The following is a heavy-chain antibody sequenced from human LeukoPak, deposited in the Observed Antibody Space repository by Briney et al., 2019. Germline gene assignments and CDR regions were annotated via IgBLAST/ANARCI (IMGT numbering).Heavy chain of an antibody. Sequence: QSGGSLRLSCAASGFTFSSYWMSWVRQAPGKGLEWVANIKQDGSEKYYVDSVKGRFTISRDNSKNTLYLQMNSLRAEDTAVYYCAKGPSSGRYYYGMDVWGQGTTVTVSS. V-gene: IGHV3-7*03. J-gene: IGHJ6*02. CDR2: IKQDGSEK. D-gene: IGHD6-25*01. CDR1: GFTFSSYW. CDR3: AKGPSSGRYYYGMDV.